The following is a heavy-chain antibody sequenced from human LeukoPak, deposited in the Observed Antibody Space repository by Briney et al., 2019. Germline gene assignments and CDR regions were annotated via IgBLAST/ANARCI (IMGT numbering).Heavy chain of an antibody. CDR3: AKRPYSGYGHFDY. CDR2: ISGSGGST. CDR1: GFTFSSYA. V-gene: IGHV3-23*01. J-gene: IGHJ4*02. D-gene: IGHD5-12*01. Sequence: GGSLRLSCAASGFTFSSYAMSWVRQAPGKGLEWVSAISGSGGSTYYADSVKGRFTTSRDNSKNTLYLQMNSLRAEDTAVYYCAKRPYSGYGHFDYWAREPWSPSPQ.